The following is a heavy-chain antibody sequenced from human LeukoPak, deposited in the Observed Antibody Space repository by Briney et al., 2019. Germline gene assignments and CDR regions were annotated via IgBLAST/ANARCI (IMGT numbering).Heavy chain of an antibody. J-gene: IGHJ6*02. Sequence: ASVKVSRKASGYTFASYDINWVRQATGQGLEWMGWMNPNSGGTNYAQKFQGRVTMTRDTSISTAYMELSRLRSDDTAVYYCARTMTTSDYGMDVWGQGTTVTVSS. CDR1: GYTFASYD. V-gene: IGHV1-2*02. CDR3: ARTMTTSDYGMDV. D-gene: IGHD4-11*01. CDR2: MNPNSGGT.